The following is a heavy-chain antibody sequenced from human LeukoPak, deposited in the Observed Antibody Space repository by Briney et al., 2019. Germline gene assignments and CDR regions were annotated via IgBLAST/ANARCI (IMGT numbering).Heavy chain of an antibody. CDR3: AKFGGGYDSDDAFDI. D-gene: IGHD5-12*01. J-gene: IGHJ3*02. Sequence: PGGSLRLSCAASRFTFSSYAMSWVRQAPGKGLEWVPAISGSGGSTYYADSVKGRFTISRDNSKNTLYLQMNSLRAEDTAVYYCAKFGGGYDSDDAFDIWGQGTMVAVSS. CDR1: RFTFSSYA. V-gene: IGHV3-23*01. CDR2: ISGSGGST.